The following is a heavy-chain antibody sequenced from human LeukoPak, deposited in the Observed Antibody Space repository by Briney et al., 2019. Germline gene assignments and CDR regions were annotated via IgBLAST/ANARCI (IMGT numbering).Heavy chain of an antibody. CDR1: GFSFSRFW. CDR3: VRDPTRAECSDGSCYLDY. V-gene: IGHV3-7*03. D-gene: IGHD3-10*01. Sequence: GSLRLSCAASGFSFSRFWMSWVRQAPGKGLEWVANINEVGSEKYHMDSVRGRFTISRDNAKNSLYLQMSSLRAEDTAVYYCVRDPTRAECSDGSCYLDYWGQGILVSVSS. CDR2: INEVGSEK. J-gene: IGHJ4*02.